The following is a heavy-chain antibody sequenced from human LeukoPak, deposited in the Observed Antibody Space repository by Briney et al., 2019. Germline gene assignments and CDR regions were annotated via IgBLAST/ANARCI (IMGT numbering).Heavy chain of an antibody. CDR3: ARGDYGGIFDDEY. CDR1: GYTFTGYY. Sequence: ASVKVSCKASGYTFTGYYMHWVRQAPGQGLEWMGWINPNSGGTNYAQKFQGRVTMTRDTSISTAYMELSRLRSDDTAVYYCARGDYGGIFDDEYWGQGTLVTVSS. CDR2: INPNSGGT. D-gene: IGHD4-23*01. J-gene: IGHJ4*02. V-gene: IGHV1-2*02.